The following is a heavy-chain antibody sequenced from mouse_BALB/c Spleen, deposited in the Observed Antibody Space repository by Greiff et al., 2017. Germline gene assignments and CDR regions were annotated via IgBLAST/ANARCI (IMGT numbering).Heavy chain of an antibody. D-gene: IGHD2-1*01. V-gene: IGHV1S135*01. CDR1: GYSFTSYY. CDR3: ARYGNYDAMDY. J-gene: IGHJ4*01. CDR2: IDPFNGGT. Sequence: VQLQQSGPELMQPGASVKISCKASGYSFTSYYMHWVKQSHGKSLEWIGYIDPFNGGTSYNQKFKGKATLTVDKSSSTAYMHLSSLTSEDSAVYYCARYGNYDAMDYWGQGTSVTVSS.